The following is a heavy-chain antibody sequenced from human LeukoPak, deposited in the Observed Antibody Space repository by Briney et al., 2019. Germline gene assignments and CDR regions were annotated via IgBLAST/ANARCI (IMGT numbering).Heavy chain of an antibody. Sequence: TSETLSLTCTVSGGSISSGGYYWSWIRQHPGKGLEWIGYIYYSGSTYYNPSLKSRVTISVDTSKNQFSLKLSSVTAADTAVYYCARGTTGIADYWGQGTLVTVSS. V-gene: IGHV4-31*03. CDR2: IYYSGST. CDR1: GGSISSGGYY. CDR3: ARGTTGIADY. D-gene: IGHD6-13*01. J-gene: IGHJ4*02.